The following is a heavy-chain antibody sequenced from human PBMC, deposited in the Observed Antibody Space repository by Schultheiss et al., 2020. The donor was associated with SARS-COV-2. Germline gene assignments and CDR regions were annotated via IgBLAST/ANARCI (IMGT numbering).Heavy chain of an antibody. V-gene: IGHV3-20*04. D-gene: IGHD2-2*02. CDR2: ISWNSGSI. CDR1: GFTFSDYY. J-gene: IGHJ4*02. CDR3: ARDEEEYQLLYKQQLGFDY. Sequence: GGSLRLSCAASGFTFSDYYMSWIRQAPGKGLEWVSGISWNSGSIGYADSVKGRFTISRDNAKNSLYLQMNSLRAEDTAVYYCARDEEEYQLLYKQQLGFDYWGQGTLVTVSS.